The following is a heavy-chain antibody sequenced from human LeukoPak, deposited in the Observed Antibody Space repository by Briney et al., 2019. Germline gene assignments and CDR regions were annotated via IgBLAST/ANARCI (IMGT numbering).Heavy chain of an antibody. CDR2: ISAYNGNT. CDR3: ARERRYYGDKYFDY. Sequence: ASVKVSCKASGYTFTSYGISWARQAPGQGLEWMGWISAYNGNTNYAQKLQGRVTMTTDTSTSTAYMELRSLRSDDTAVYYCARERRYYGDKYFDYWGQGTLVAVSS. D-gene: IGHD3-10*01. J-gene: IGHJ4*02. V-gene: IGHV1-18*01. CDR1: GYTFTSYG.